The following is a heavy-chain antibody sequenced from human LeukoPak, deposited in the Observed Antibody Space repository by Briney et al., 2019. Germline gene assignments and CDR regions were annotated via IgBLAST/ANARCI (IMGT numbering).Heavy chain of an antibody. J-gene: IGHJ4*02. CDR3: ARHGKYSSGSHHFDY. V-gene: IGHV5-51*01. Sequence: GESLKLSCKGSGYSFTSQWIGWVRQMPGKGLEWMGIIYPGDSDTRYSPSFRGQVTISADKSISTAYLQWSSLKPSDTAIYYCARHGKYSSGSHHFDYWGQGTLVTVSS. CDR2: IYPGDSDT. CDR1: GYSFTSQW. D-gene: IGHD6-19*01.